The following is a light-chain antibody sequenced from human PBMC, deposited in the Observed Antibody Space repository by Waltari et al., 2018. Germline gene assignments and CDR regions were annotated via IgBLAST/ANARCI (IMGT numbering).Light chain of an antibody. J-gene: IGLJ3*02. CDR1: SGINVATYR. V-gene: IGLV5-45*01. CDR2: YKSDSDK. Sequence: QAVLTQPASLSASPGASASLTCTLRSGINVATYRIYWYQQRPGSPPQFLVRYKSDSDKKQGSVVPSRFTGSKDTSDNAGILLISGLQSEDEADYYCMILHNSAVVFGGGTKLTGL. CDR3: MILHNSAVV.